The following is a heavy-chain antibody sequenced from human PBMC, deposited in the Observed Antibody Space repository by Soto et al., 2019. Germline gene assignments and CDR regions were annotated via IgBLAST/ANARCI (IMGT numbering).Heavy chain of an antibody. CDR3: AKAFGFGGATDYYYYGMDV. CDR2: ISGSGGST. Sequence: GGSLRLSCAASGFTFSSYAMSWVRQAPGKGLEWVSAISGSGGSTYYADSVKGRFTISRDNSKNTLYLQMNSLIAEDTAVYYCAKAFGFGGATDYYYYGMDVWGQGTTVTVSS. CDR1: GFTFSSYA. J-gene: IGHJ6*02. V-gene: IGHV3-23*01. D-gene: IGHD1-26*01.